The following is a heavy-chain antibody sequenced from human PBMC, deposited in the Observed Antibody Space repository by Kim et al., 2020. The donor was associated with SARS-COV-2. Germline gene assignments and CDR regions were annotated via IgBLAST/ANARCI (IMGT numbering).Heavy chain of an antibody. J-gene: IGHJ6*03. D-gene: IGHD2-15*01. CDR3: ARELVDYMDV. CDR2: IYYSGST. V-gene: IGHV4-59*01. Sequence: SETLSLTCTVSGGSISSYYWSWIRQPPGKGLEWIGYIYYSGSTNYNPSLKSRVTISVDKSKNQFSLKVSSVTAADTAVYYCARELVDYMDVWGKGTTGT. CDR1: GGSISSYY.